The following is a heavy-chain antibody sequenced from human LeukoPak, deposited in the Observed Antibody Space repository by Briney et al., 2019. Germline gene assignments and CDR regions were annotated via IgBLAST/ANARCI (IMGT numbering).Heavy chain of an antibody. V-gene: IGHV5-51*01. D-gene: IGHD5-12*01. CDR2: TYPGDSDT. CDR1: GYNFTNYW. J-gene: IGHJ4*02. Sequence: GESLKISCKGSGYNFTNYWIDWVRQMPGKGLEWMGITYPGDSDTRYSPSFQGQVIISADKSISTAYLQWSSLKASDTAIYYCARLYSGYQPFFDYWGQGTLVTVSS. CDR3: ARLYSGYQPFFDY.